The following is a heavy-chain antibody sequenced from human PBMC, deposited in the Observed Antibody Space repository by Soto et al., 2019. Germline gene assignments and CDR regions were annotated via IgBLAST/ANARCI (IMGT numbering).Heavy chain of an antibody. CDR1: GGSISSGGYY. J-gene: IGHJ5*02. Sequence: PSETLSLTCTVSGGSISSGGYYWSWIRQHPGKGLEWIGYIYYSGSTYYNPSLKSRVTISVDTSKSQFSLKLSSVTAADTAVYYCARARRAAAGARFDPWGQGTLVTVSS. V-gene: IGHV4-31*03. CDR3: ARARRAAAGARFDP. CDR2: IYYSGST. D-gene: IGHD6-13*01.